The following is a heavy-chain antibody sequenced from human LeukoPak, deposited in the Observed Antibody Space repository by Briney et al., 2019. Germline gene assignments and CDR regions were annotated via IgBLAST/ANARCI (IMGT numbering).Heavy chain of an antibody. V-gene: IGHV1-69*05. CDR1: GGTFSSYA. D-gene: IGHD6-13*01. CDR2: IIPIFGTA. J-gene: IGHJ4*02. CDR3: ARYSSQYYFDY. Sequence: GASVKVSCRASGGTFSSYAISWVRQAPGQGLEWMGRIIPIFGTANYAQKFQGRVTITTDESTSTAYMELSSLRSEDTAVYYCARYSSQYYFDYWGQGTLVTVSS.